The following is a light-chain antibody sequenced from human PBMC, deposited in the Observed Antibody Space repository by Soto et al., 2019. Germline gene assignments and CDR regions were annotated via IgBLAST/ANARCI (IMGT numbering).Light chain of an antibody. V-gene: IGKV1-39*01. J-gene: IGKJ1*01. CDR3: QQSYTTPQT. Sequence: DIQMTQSPSSLSASVGDRVTITCRASQSIGRFLNWYQHKPGKAPNLLLYVASSLQGGVPSRFSGSGSGTDFTLTISSLHPEDFATYYCQQSYTTPQTFGQGTKVDIK. CDR1: QSIGRF. CDR2: VAS.